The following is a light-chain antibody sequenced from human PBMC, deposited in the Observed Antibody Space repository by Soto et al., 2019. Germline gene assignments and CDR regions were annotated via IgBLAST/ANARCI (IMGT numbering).Light chain of an antibody. CDR2: DAS. CDR3: QQRSNLIT. CDR1: QSVSSY. Sequence: IVLTQSPATLSLSPGERATLSCRASQSVSSYLAWYQQKPGQAPRLLIYDASNRATGIPARFSGSGSGTDSTLTISSLEPEDFAVYYCQQRSNLITFGQGTRLEIK. J-gene: IGKJ5*01. V-gene: IGKV3-11*01.